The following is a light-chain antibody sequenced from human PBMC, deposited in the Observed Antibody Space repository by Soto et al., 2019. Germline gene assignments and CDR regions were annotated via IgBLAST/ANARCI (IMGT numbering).Light chain of an antibody. V-gene: IGLV2-14*03. CDR1: SSDVGGYNF. CDR3: SSFTSSITLYV. J-gene: IGLJ1*01. Sequence: QSVLTQPASVSGSPGQSITISCSGSSSDVGGYNFVSWYQQHPGKAPKLIISDVSNRPSGISSRFSGSKSGNTASLTISGLQAEDEADYYCSSFTSSITLYVFGTGTKLTVL. CDR2: DVS.